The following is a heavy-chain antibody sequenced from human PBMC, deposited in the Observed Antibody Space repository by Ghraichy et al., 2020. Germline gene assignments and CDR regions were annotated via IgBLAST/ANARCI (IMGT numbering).Heavy chain of an antibody. Sequence: SGPTLVKPTQTLTLTCTFSGFSLSTSGMCVSWIRQPPGKALEWLARIDWDDDRYYSTSLKTRPTISKDTSLNQVVLTMTNVDPVDTATYYCARSSATMVRGVMAYFDYWGPGILVTVSS. V-gene: IGHV2-70*11. CDR2: IDWDDDR. CDR1: GFSLSTSGMC. CDR3: ARSSATMVRGVMAYFDY. D-gene: IGHD3-10*01. J-gene: IGHJ4*02.